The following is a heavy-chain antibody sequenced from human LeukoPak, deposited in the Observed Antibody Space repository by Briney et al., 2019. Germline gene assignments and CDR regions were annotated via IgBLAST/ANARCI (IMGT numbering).Heavy chain of an antibody. CDR1: GFTFSSYS. CDR3: ARDKGGGYCANGVCYFSAPPDY. D-gene: IGHD2-8*01. J-gene: IGHJ4*02. V-gene: IGHV3-48*01. CDR2: ISSSSSTI. Sequence: GGSLRLSCAASGFTFSSYSMNWVRQAPGKGLEWVSYISSSSSTIYYADSVKGRFTISRDNAKNSLYLQMNSLRAEDTAVYYCARDKGGGYCANGVCYFSAPPDYWGQGTLVTVSS.